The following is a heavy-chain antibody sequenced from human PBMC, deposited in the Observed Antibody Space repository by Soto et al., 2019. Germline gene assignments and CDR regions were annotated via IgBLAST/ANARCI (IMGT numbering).Heavy chain of an antibody. CDR3: ARDVGQYYYSRPAGHIDD. Sequence: SETLSLTCSVSAVPGCSITSSHWWSWVRQPPGKGLEWIGEIHHSGSTNYNPSLKSRVSISVDKSKSQFSLKLYSVTAADTAVYYCARDVGQYYYSRPAGHIDDCVRGTLVTVS. CDR1: AVPGCSITSSHW. D-gene: IGHD5-12*01. J-gene: IGHJ4*02. CDR2: IHHSGST. V-gene: IGHV4-4*02.